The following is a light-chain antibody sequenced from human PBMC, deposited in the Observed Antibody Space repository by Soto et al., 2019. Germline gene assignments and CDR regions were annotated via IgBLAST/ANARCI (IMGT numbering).Light chain of an antibody. CDR1: QGVSSY. CDR2: DAS. J-gene: IGKJ1*01. V-gene: IGKV3-11*01. Sequence: EIVVTESPATLSLAPGERATLSCRASQGVSSYLAWYQQKPGQAPRLLIYDASNRATGIPARFSGSGSGTDFTLTISSLEPEDFAVYYCPQRSNWPQTFGQGTKVDI. CDR3: PQRSNWPQT.